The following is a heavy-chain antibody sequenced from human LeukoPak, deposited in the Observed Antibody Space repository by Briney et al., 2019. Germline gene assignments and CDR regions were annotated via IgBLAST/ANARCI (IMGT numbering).Heavy chain of an antibody. V-gene: IGHV4-61*02. CDR3: ARGSSGYYPYYFDY. J-gene: IGHJ4*02. CDR1: GGSISSGSYY. D-gene: IGHD3-22*01. CDR2: IYTSGST. Sequence: SQTLSLTCTVSGGSISSGSYYWSWIRQPAGKGLEWIGRIYTSGSTNYNPSLKSRVTISVDTSKNQFSLKLSSMTAADTAVYYCARGSSGYYPYYFDYWGQGTLVTVSS.